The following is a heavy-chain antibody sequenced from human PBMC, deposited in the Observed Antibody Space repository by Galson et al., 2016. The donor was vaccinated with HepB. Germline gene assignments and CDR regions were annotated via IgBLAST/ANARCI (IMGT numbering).Heavy chain of an antibody. CDR2: IYPGDSDT. D-gene: IGHD2-2*01. J-gene: IGHJ4*02. CDR1: GYTFTSYW. CDR3: ASRCCGITSCSTYDY. Sequence: QSGAEVKKPGETLKISCKGSGYTFTSYWIGWVRQMPGKGLEWMGIIYPGDSDTRYSPSFQGQVTISADKSISTAYLQWSSLKATDTAMYYCASRCCGITSCSTYDYWGQGTLVTVSS. V-gene: IGHV5-51*01.